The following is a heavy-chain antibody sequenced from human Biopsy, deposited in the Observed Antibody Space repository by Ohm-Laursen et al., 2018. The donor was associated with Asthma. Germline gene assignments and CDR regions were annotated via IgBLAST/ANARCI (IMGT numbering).Heavy chain of an antibody. D-gene: IGHD2-15*01. V-gene: IGHV4-34*01. CDR1: GGSFSSNY. CDR2: THHSGYT. CDR3: AGFCSGGNCPDH. Sequence: GTLSLTCAVYGGSFSSNYWSWIRQTPGKGLEWLGDTHHSGYTNYNPSLSSRLTISVDTSKKQISLRLSSVIAADTAVYYRAGFCSGGNCPDHWGQGTLVTVSS. J-gene: IGHJ4*02.